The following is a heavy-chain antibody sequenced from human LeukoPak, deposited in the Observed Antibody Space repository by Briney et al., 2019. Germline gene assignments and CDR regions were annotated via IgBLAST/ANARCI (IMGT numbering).Heavy chain of an antibody. D-gene: IGHD3-3*01. CDR2: IYYSGST. CDR1: GGSISSYY. J-gene: IGHJ5*02. Sequence: PSETLSLTCNVSGGSISSYYWSWIPQPPGKGLEWIGYIYYSGSTNYNPSLKSRVTISVDTSKNQFSLKLSSVTAAETAVYYCARGITIFGVVMGPNWFDPWGQGTLVTVSS. CDR3: ARGITIFGVVMGPNWFDP. V-gene: IGHV4-59*01.